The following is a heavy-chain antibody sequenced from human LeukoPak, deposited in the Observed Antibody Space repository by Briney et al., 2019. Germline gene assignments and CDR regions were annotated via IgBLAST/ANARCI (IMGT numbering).Heavy chain of an antibody. CDR2: IYHSGST. J-gene: IGHJ5*02. D-gene: IGHD3-10*01. CDR3: ARHDVYGSGRGFDP. CDR1: GGSISSGGYS. V-gene: IGHV4-30-2*01. Sequence: SQTLSLTCTVSGGSISSGGYSWSWIRQPPGKGLEWIGYIYHSGSTYYNPSLKSRVTISVDRSKNQFSLKLSSVTAADTAVYYCARHDVYGSGRGFDPWGQGTLVTVSS.